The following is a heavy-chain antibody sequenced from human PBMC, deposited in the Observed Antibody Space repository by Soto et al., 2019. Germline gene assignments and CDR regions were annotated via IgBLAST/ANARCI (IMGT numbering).Heavy chain of an antibody. V-gene: IGHV4-61*01. CDR2: IYYSGST. J-gene: IGHJ4*02. CDR3: ARERILDCSGGSCYSGDFDY. D-gene: IGHD2-15*01. Sequence: PSETLSLTCTVSGGSVSSGSYYWSWIRQPPGKGLEWIGYIYYSGSTNYNPSLKSRVTISVDTSKNQFSLKLSSVTAADTAVYYFARERILDCSGGSCYSGDFDYWGQGTLVTVSS. CDR1: GGSVSSGSYY.